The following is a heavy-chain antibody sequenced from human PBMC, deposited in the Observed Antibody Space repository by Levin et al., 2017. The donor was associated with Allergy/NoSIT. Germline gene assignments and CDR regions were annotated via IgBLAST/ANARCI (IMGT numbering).Heavy chain of an antibody. Sequence: PGGSLRLSCKASGYTFTGYYMHWVRQAPGQGLEWMGWINPNSGGTNYAQKFQGWVTMTRDTSISTAYMELSRLRSDDTAVYYCARQKPNGLTYDFWSGGYYYYGMDGWGQGTTVTVSS. CDR1: GYTFTGYY. V-gene: IGHV1-2*04. J-gene: IGHJ6*02. D-gene: IGHD3-3*01. CDR2: INPNSGGT. CDR3: ARQKPNGLTYDFWSGGYYYYGMDG.